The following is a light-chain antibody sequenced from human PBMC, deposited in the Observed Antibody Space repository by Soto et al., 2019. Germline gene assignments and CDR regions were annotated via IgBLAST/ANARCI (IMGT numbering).Light chain of an antibody. V-gene: IGKV1-5*03. CDR1: QTISSW. J-gene: IGKJ1*01. Sequence: DIQMTQSPSTLSGSVGDRVTITCRASQTISSWLAWYQQKPGKAPKLLIYKASTLKSGVPSRFSGSGSGTEFTPTISSLQPDDFATYYCQHYNSYSEAFGQATKVDIK. CDR3: QHYNSYSEA. CDR2: KAS.